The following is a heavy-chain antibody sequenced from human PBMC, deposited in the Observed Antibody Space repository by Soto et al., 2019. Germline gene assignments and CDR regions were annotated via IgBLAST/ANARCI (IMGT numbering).Heavy chain of an antibody. CDR3: AKDGLRFLEWLSCFDY. Sequence: GGSLRLSCAASGFTFSSYGMHWVRQAPGKGLEWVAVISYDGSNKYYVDSVKGRFTISRDNSKNTLYLQMNSLRAEDTAVYYCAKDGLRFLEWLSCFDYWGQGTLVTVSS. V-gene: IGHV3-30*18. J-gene: IGHJ4*02. D-gene: IGHD3-3*01. CDR1: GFTFSSYG. CDR2: ISYDGSNK.